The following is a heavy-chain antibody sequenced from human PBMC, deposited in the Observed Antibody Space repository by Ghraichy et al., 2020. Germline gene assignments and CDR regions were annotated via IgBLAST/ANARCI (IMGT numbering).Heavy chain of an antibody. CDR1: GFTFSSYS. V-gene: IGHV3-48*02. CDR2: ISSSSSTI. J-gene: IGHJ4*02. D-gene: IGHD6-6*01. Sequence: GGSLRLSCAASGFTFSSYSMNWVRQAPGKGLEWVSYISSSSSTIYYADSVKGRFTISRDNAKNSLYLQMNSLRDEVTAVYYCARDYSIKQLAYYFDYWGQGTLVTVSS. CDR3: ARDYSIKQLAYYFDY.